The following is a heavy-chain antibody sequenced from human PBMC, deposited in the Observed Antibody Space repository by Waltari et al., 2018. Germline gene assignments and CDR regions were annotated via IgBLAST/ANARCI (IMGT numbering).Heavy chain of an antibody. J-gene: IGHJ3*02. Sequence: QVQLVQSGAEVKHPGSSVKVPCKASGGHFSNYAITWVRPAPGQGLEWMGGITPVFRSAHYAQNFLDRVTITADESTSTAYMELMGLTSDDTAVYYCARPRTTVGTGLWNDGLQIWGQGTLVTVSS. CDR1: GGHFSNYA. D-gene: IGHD1-1*01. CDR3: ARPRTTVGTGLWNDGLQI. V-gene: IGHV1-69*01. CDR2: ITPVFRSA.